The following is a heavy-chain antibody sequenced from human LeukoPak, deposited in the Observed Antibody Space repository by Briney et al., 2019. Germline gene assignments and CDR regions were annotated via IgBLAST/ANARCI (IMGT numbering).Heavy chain of an antibody. J-gene: IGHJ4*02. CDR2: ISSSSSYI. CDR3: ARAKRGGYDPYFDY. CDR1: GFTFSSYS. V-gene: IGHV3-21*01. D-gene: IGHD5-12*01. Sequence: PGGSLRLSCAASGFTFSSYSMNWVRQAPGKGLEWVSSISSSSSYIYYADSVKGRFTISRDNDKNSLYLQMNILRAEDTAVYYCARAKRGGYDPYFDYWGQGTLVTVSS.